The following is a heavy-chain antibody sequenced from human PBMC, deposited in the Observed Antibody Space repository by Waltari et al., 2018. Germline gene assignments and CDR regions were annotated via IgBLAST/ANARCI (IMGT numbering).Heavy chain of an antibody. Sequence: QVQLQQWGAGLLKPSETLSLTCTVYGGSFSGSSWSWIRQPPGKGLEWIGEINHSGNTNYNPSLKSRVTISVDTSKNQFSLKLSSVTAADTAVYYCANMADGNNGGNGHWGQGTLVTVSS. CDR3: ANMADGNNGGNGH. V-gene: IGHV4-34*01. CDR1: GGSFSGSS. CDR2: INHSGNT. J-gene: IGHJ4*02. D-gene: IGHD2-15*01.